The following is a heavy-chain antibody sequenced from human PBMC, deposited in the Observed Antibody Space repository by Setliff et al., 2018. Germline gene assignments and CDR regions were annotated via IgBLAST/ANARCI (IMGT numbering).Heavy chain of an antibody. V-gene: IGHV1-18*04. Sequence: ASVKVSCKASGYTFTAYYIHWVRQAPGQGLEWMGSISGYTGETNYAQKFQARVTMTADTSTSTAYMELRSLRSDDTAVYYCARDLDYQYYYETSGRDAFDIWGLGTMVTVSS. CDR3: ARDLDYQYYYETSGRDAFDI. CDR1: GYTFTAYY. J-gene: IGHJ3*02. CDR2: ISGYTGET. D-gene: IGHD3-22*01.